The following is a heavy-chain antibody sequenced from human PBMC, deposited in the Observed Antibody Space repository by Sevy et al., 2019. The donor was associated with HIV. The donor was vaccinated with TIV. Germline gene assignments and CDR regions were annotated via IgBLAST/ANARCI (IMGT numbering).Heavy chain of an antibody. CDR2: ISAYNGNT. J-gene: IGHJ4*02. CDR1: GYTFTNYA. D-gene: IGHD6-13*01. CDR3: TRESRAAGKDY. V-gene: IGHV1-18*04. Sequence: ASVKVSCKASGYTFTNYAISWVRQAPGQGLEWMGWISAYNGNTKYAQKLQVRVTMTTDTSTSTAYMELRSLRSDDTAVYYCTRESRAAGKDYWGQGTLDTVSS.